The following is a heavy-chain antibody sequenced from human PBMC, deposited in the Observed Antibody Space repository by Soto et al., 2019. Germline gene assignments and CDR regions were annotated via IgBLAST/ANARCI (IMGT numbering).Heavy chain of an antibody. CDR3: ARAVAVPADFDC. Sequence: QVQVVQSGAEEKKPGASLKVSCTASGYTFTDYAMHWVRQAPGQRLEWMGWINAGNGNTKYSQKFQGRVTITRDTSASTAYKKLSSLRSEDTAVYYCARAVAVPADFDCWGQGTLVTVSS. V-gene: IGHV1-3*05. D-gene: IGHD6-19*01. CDR2: INAGNGNT. CDR1: GYTFTDYA. J-gene: IGHJ4*02.